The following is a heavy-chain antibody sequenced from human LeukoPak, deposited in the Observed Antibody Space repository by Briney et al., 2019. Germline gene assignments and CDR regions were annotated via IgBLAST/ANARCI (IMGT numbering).Heavy chain of an antibody. CDR2: ISDYNGNT. Sequence: ASVKVSCKASGYTFTSYGISWVRQAPGQGLEWMEWISDYNGNTNYPQKLQDRGTMTTNTATKKAHLELSRLPSDDTAVYYCARNIWFGESADAFDIWGQGTMVTVSS. V-gene: IGHV1-18*01. J-gene: IGHJ3*02. D-gene: IGHD3-10*01. CDR1: GYTFTSYG. CDR3: ARNIWFGESADAFDI.